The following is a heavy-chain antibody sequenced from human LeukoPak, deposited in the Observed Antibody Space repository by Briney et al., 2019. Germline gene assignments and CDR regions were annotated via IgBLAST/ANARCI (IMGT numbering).Heavy chain of an antibody. Sequence: PSETLSLTCAVYGGSFSGYYWSWIRQPPEKGLEWIGEINHSGSTNCNPSLKSRVTISVDTSKNQFSLKLSSVTAADTAVYYCARDPNYGGNSNYWGQGTLATVSS. D-gene: IGHD4-23*01. CDR2: INHSGST. J-gene: IGHJ4*02. V-gene: IGHV4-34*01. CDR3: ARDPNYGGNSNY. CDR1: GGSFSGYY.